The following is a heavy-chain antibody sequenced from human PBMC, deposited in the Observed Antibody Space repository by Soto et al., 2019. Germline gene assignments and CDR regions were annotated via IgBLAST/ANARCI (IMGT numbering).Heavy chain of an antibody. D-gene: IGHD4-17*01. CDR2: MHYSGST. CDR3: ARRGYGDDPFDY. Sequence: QVQLQESGPGLVKPSETLSLSCTVSGGSISGYYWGWIRQPPGKGLEWIGYMHYSGSTNYNPSLKSRVTIPVGTSQNQFSLKLSSVTAADTAVYYCARRGYGDDPFDYWGQGTLVTVSS. V-gene: IGHV4-59*08. CDR1: GGSISGYY. J-gene: IGHJ4*02.